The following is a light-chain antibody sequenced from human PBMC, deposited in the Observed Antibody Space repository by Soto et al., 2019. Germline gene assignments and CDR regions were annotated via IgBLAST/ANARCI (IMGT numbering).Light chain of an antibody. CDR3: LHHSSYPWT. J-gene: IGKJ1*01. V-gene: IGKV1-17*01. Sequence: DIQMTQSPSSLSASVGDRVTITCRASQDIGIDLGWYQQKPGKAPKRLIYAASTLQSGVPSRFSGSGSGTEFTLTISSLQPEDFATYYCLHHSSYPWTLGQATKVDIK. CDR2: AAS. CDR1: QDIGID.